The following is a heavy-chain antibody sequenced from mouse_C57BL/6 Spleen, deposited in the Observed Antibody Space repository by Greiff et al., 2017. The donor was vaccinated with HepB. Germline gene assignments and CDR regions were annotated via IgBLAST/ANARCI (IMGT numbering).Heavy chain of an antibody. D-gene: IGHD2-1*01. CDR2: IDPSDSET. J-gene: IGHJ2*01. CDR1: GYTFTSYW. Sequence: QVQLKESGAELVRPGSSVKLSCKASGYTFTSYWMHWVKQRPIQGLEWIGNIDPSDSETHYNQKFKDKATLTVDKSSSTAYMQLSSLTSEDSAVYYCARVGNYYFDYWGQGTTLTVSS. V-gene: IGHV1-52*01. CDR3: ARVGNYYFDY.